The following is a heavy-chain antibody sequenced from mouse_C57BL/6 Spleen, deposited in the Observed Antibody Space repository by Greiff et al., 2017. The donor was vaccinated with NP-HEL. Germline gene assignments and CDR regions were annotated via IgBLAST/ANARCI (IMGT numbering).Heavy chain of an antibody. CDR2: IHPSDSDT. CDR1: GYTFTSYW. Sequence: QVQLQQPGAELVKPGASVKVSCKASGYTFTSYWMHWVKQRPGQGLEWIGRIHPSDSDTNYNQKFKGKATLTVDKSSSTAYMQLSSLTSEDSAVYYCAIGNYYGSSYVFDYWGQGTTLTVSS. CDR3: AIGNYYGSSYVFDY. V-gene: IGHV1-74*01. D-gene: IGHD1-1*01. J-gene: IGHJ2*01.